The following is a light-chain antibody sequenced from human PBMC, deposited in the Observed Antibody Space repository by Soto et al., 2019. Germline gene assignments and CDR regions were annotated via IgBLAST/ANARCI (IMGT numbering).Light chain of an antibody. CDR3: QSYDSKSYV. J-gene: IGLJ1*01. Sequence: QSVLAQPPSVSGAPGQRVTISCTGTSSNIGAGFDVHWYQQLPGTAPKPLVYGNNKRPSGVPDRFSCSRSGTSASLAITGLQAEDEAEYYCQSYDSKSYVFGSGTKVTVL. V-gene: IGLV1-40*01. CDR2: GNN. CDR1: SSNIGAGFD.